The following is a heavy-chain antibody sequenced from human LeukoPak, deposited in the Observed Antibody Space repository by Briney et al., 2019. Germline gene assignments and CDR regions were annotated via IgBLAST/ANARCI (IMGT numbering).Heavy chain of an antibody. CDR3: ARVSIPGNYYYYGMEV. CDR2: ISYDGSNE. D-gene: IGHD2-2*01. V-gene: IGHV3-30-3*01. Sequence: GGSLRLSCAASGFTFSGYWMSWVRQAPGKGLEWVAVISYDGSNEYYTDSVKGRFTISRDNSKDTVFLQMNSLRVEDTAVYYCARVSIPGNYYYYGMEVWGQGTTVTVS. CDR1: GFTFSGYW. J-gene: IGHJ6*02.